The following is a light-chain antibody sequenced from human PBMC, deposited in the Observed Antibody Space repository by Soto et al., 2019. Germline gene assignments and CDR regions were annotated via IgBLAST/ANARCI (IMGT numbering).Light chain of an antibody. Sequence: IQMTQSPSSLSASVGDRVTITCRASQTINNYLNWYQQKPGKAPKLLIYAASSLQSGVPSRFSGSGSGTDFTLTISSRQAEDSATYFCQESITAPLTFGGGTKVEVK. CDR1: QTINNY. V-gene: IGKV1-39*01. CDR2: AAS. CDR3: QESITAPLT. J-gene: IGKJ4*01.